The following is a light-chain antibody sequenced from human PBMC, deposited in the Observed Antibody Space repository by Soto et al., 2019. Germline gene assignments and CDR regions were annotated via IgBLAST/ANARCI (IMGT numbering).Light chain of an antibody. CDR2: DTS. Sequence: EIVLRQSPATLSLSPGERATLSCVASQNVSSYLVWYQQKPGQAPRLLIYDTSNRATGIPARFSGSGSGTDFTLTISSLEPEGFAVYYCQQRSTWPPTFGQGTKVDI. CDR1: QNVSSY. J-gene: IGKJ1*01. CDR3: QQRSTWPPT. V-gene: IGKV3-11*01.